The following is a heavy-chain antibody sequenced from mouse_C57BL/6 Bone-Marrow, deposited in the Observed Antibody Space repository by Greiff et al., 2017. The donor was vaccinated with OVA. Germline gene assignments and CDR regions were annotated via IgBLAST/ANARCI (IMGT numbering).Heavy chain of an antibody. J-gene: IGHJ2*01. CDR2: INPNNGGT. V-gene: IGHV1-26*01. D-gene: IGHD1-1*01. CDR1: GYTFTDYY. CDR3: ARVYWITTVVDY. Sequence: EVQLQQSGPELVKPGASVKISCKASGYTFTDYYMNWVKQSHGKSLEWIGDINPNNGGTSYNQKFKGKATLTVDKSSSTAYMELRSLTSEDSAVYYCARVYWITTVVDYWGQGTTLTVSS.